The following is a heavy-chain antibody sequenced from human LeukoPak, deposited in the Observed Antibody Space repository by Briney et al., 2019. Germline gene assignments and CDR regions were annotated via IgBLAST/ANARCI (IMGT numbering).Heavy chain of an antibody. CDR3: ARGKAGDSGGHRTFDI. D-gene: IGHD2-15*01. CDR2: MNPNSGNI. Sequence: ASVKVSCKASGYTFTSYDINWVRQATGQGLEWMGWMNPNSGNIGYAQNFQGRVTITRNTSISTAYMELGNLRSEDTAVYYCARGKAGDSGGHRTFDIWGQGTMVTVSS. V-gene: IGHV1-8*03. J-gene: IGHJ3*02. CDR1: GYTFTSYD.